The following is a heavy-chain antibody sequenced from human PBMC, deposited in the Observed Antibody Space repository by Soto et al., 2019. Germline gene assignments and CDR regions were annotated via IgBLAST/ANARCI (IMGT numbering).Heavy chain of an antibody. CDR1: GYPFTSYG. CDR2: ISAYNGKT. CDR3: ARDRLIAVTGLLHY. V-gene: IGHV1-18*01. J-gene: IGHJ4*02. Sequence: GGSVKVSCKTSGYPFTSYGINWVRQAPGQGPEWMGWISAYNGKTSYTQKFQGRVTMTTDTSTSTAYMELRSLRSDDTAVYYCARDRLIAVTGLLHYWGQGTLVTVSS. D-gene: IGHD6-19*01.